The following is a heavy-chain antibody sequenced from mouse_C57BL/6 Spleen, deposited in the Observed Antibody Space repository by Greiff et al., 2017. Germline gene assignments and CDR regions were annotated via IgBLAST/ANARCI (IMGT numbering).Heavy chain of an antibody. J-gene: IGHJ1*03. V-gene: IGHV3-8*01. D-gene: IGHD2-3*01. Sequence: EVKLMESGPGLAKPSQTLSLTCSVTGYSITSDYWNWIRKFPGNKLEYMGYISYSGSTYYNPSLKSRISITRDTSKNQYYLQLNSGTTEDTATYYCARTDGYSYWYFDVWGTGTTVTVSS. CDR3: ARTDGYSYWYFDV. CDR2: ISYSGST. CDR1: GYSITSDY.